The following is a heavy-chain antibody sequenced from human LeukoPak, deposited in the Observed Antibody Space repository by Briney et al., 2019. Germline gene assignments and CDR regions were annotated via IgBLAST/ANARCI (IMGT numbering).Heavy chain of an antibody. V-gene: IGHV3-66*01. Sequence: GGSLRLSCAASGFSVRTNYMTWVRQAPGRGLEWVSVIYSSGNTYSADSVKGRFTISRDNSKNTLYLQMDSLRVEDTAVYYCARGGTSGYHLAQWGQGTLVTVSS. CDR3: ARGGTSGYHLAQ. D-gene: IGHD3-22*01. CDR2: IYSSGNT. J-gene: IGHJ4*02. CDR1: GFSVRTNY.